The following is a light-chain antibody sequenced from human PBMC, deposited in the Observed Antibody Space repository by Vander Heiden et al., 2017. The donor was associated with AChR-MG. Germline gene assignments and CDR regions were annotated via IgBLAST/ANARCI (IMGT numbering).Light chain of an antibody. J-gene: IGKJ2*01. V-gene: IGKV3-20*01. CDR3: QQYGSSPYT. CDR1: QSVSSSY. Sequence: IVLTQPPRSLPLSAAERATLSCRASQSVSSSYLAWYQQKPGQAPRLLIYGASSRATGIPDRFSGSGSGTDFTLTISRLEPEDIAVYYCQQYGSSPYTFGHGTKVEIK. CDR2: GAS.